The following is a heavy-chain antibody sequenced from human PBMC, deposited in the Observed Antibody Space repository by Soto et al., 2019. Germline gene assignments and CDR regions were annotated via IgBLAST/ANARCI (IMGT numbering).Heavy chain of an antibody. J-gene: IGHJ4*02. CDR1: GFTFSSYG. D-gene: IGHD3-22*01. CDR2: ISYDGSNK. Sequence: GGSLRLSCAASGFTFSSYGMHWVRQAPGKGLEWVAVISYDGSNKYYADSVKGRFIISRDNSKNTLYLQMNSLRAEDTAVYYCAKVPYYYDSSGYYYWGQGTLVTVSS. CDR3: AKVPYYYDSSGYYY. V-gene: IGHV3-30*18.